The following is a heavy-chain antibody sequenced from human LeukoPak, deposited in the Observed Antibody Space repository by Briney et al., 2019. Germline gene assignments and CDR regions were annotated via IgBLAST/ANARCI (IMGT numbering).Heavy chain of an antibody. J-gene: IGHJ4*02. V-gene: IGHV1-18*01. Sequence: ASVKVSCKASGYTFTSYGIRWVRQAPGQGLDGMGWISAYNGNTNYAQMLQGRVTMTTETSTSTAYMELRSLRSDDTALYYCARSFYSSGTLDYWGQGTLVTVSS. CDR1: GYTFTSYG. CDR3: ARSFYSSGTLDY. D-gene: IGHD3-10*01. CDR2: ISAYNGNT.